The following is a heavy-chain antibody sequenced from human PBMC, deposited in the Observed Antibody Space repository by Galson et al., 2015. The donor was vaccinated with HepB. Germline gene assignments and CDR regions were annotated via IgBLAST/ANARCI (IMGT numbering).Heavy chain of an antibody. Sequence: WIRQHPGKGLEWIGYIYYSGSTYYNPSLKGRVTISVDTSKNQFSLKLSSVTAADTAVYYCARDSDSSSSFGYWGQGTLVTVSS. D-gene: IGHD6-13*01. CDR2: IYYSGST. V-gene: IGHV4-31*02. CDR3: ARDSDSSSSFGY. J-gene: IGHJ4*02.